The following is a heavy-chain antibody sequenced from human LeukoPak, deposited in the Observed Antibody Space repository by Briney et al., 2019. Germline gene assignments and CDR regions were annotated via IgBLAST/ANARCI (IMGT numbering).Heavy chain of an antibody. CDR1: GFTFSSYG. Sequence: GGSLRLSCAASGFTFSSYGMHWVRQAPGKGLEWVAFIRYDGSNKYYADSVKGRFTISRDNSKNTLYLQMNSLRAEDTAVYYCARDGVYTVTLEYWGQGTLVTVSS. CDR3: ARDGVYTVTLEY. CDR2: IRYDGSNK. D-gene: IGHD4-17*01. V-gene: IGHV3-30*02. J-gene: IGHJ4*02.